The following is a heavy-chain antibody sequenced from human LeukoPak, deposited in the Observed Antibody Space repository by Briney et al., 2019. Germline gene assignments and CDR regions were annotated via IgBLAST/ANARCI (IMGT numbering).Heavy chain of an antibody. CDR2: INPDDGST. CDR1: GFTFRKYW. D-gene: IGHD3-10*01. Sequence: GGSLRLSCAASGFTFRKYWLHWVRQAPGKGLVWVSRINPDDGSTSYADSVKGRFTISRDNSKNTLYLQMNSLRAEDTAVYYCAKAMVRGLDAFDIWGQGTMVTVSS. V-gene: IGHV3-74*01. CDR3: AKAMVRGLDAFDI. J-gene: IGHJ3*02.